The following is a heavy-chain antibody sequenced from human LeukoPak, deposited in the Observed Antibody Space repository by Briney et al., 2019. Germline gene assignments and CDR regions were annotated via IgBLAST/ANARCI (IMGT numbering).Heavy chain of an antibody. CDR3: TSSRGDYYYYGMDV. V-gene: IGHV3-73*01. D-gene: IGHD3-10*01. J-gene: IGHJ6*02. CDR2: IRNKAKSYAT. CDR1: GFTFSDSA. Sequence: GGSLKLSCAASGFTFSDSAMHWVRQASGKGLEWVGRIRNKAKSYATAYAASVEGRFTISRDDSKNTAYLQMNSLNTEDTAVYYCTSSRGDYYYYGMDVLGQGTTVTVSS.